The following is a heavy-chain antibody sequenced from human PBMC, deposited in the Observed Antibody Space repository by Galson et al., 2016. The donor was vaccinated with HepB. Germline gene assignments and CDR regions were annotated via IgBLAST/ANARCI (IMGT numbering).Heavy chain of an antibody. CDR2: ISSPSNGNT. Sequence: SVKVSCKASGYNFNIFGITWVRKAPGQGLEWVGWISSPSNGNTDHAQKFQGRITMTTDSSTSTASMELRGLRSDDTAVYHCARAWATVTCHFDHWGQGTQVTVAS. CDR1: GYNFNIFG. V-gene: IGHV1-18*01. J-gene: IGHJ4*02. CDR3: ARAWATVTCHFDH. D-gene: IGHD4-17*01.